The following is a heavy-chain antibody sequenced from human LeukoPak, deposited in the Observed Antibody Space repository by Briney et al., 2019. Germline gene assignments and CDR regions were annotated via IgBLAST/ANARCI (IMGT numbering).Heavy chain of an antibody. CDR1: AASLSVES. CDR2: IHFSGST. J-gene: IGHJ4*02. V-gene: IGHV4-59*01. CDR3: ARDLGGIYFDY. D-gene: IGHD1-26*01. Sequence: PSQTLSLSCVLSAASLSVESGGWGRRPPGKGLEWIGSIHFSGSTNYNPSLRSRVTISVDTSKNQLSLKLSSVTAADTAVYYCARDLGGIYFDYWGQGTLVTVSS.